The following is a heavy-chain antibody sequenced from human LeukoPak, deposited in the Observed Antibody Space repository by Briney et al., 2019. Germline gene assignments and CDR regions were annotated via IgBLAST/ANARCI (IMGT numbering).Heavy chain of an antibody. CDR3: ASLSRAP. CDR2: ISYDGSNK. J-gene: IGHJ5*02. Sequence: GGSLRLSCAASGFTFSSYAMHWVRQAPGKGLEWVAVISYDGSNKYYADSVKGRFTISRDNSKNTLYLQMNSLRAGDTAVYYCASLSRAPWGQGTLVTVSS. CDR1: GFTFSSYA. V-gene: IGHV3-30-3*01.